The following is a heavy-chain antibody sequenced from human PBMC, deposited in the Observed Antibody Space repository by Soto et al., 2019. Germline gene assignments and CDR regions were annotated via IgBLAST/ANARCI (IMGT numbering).Heavy chain of an antibody. CDR3: ARDWIHGGAVYFVFDA. CDR2: ISEHGSNK. J-gene: IGHJ4*02. V-gene: IGHV3-30*03. CDR1: GFTFSS. Sequence: QVQLVESGGGVVQPGTSLRLSCAVSGFTFSSMHWVRQAPGKGLEWVAFISEHGSNKDYVDSVKVRCTISRDNYKNTLFLQMDSLRPEDTAIYYFARDWIHGGAVYFVFDAWGQGTLGTVSS. D-gene: IGHD3-9*01.